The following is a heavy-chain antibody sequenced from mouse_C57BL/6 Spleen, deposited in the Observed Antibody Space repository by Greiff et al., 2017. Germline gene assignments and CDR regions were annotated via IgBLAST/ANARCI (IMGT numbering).Heavy chain of an antibody. D-gene: IGHD3-3*01. V-gene: IGHV1-15*01. J-gene: IGHJ4*01. CDR3: TEGTFYAMDY. Sequence: VQLQESGAELVRPGASVTLSCKASGYTFTDYEMHWVKQTPVHGLEWIGAIDPETGGTAYNQKFKGKAILTADKSSSTAYMELRSLTSVDSAVCYCTEGTFYAMDYWGQRTSVTVSS. CDR1: GYTFTDYE. CDR2: IDPETGGT.